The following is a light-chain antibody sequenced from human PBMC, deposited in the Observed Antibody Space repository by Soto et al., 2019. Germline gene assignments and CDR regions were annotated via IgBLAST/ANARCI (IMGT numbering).Light chain of an antibody. J-gene: IGLJ1*01. CDR2: ENN. Sequence: QSVLTQPPSVSAAPGQKVTISCSGSSSNIGNNYVSWYQQLPGTAPKLLIYENNKRPSGIPDRFSGSKSGKSATLGITGLQTGDEADYYCGTWDSSLSAYVFGNGTKLTVL. V-gene: IGLV1-51*02. CDR3: GTWDSSLSAYV. CDR1: SSNIGNNY.